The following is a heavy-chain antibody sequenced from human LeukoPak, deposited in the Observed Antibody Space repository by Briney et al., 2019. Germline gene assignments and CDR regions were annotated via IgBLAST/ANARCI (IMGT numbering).Heavy chain of an antibody. CDR3: ARENYGDYQTDNWFDP. CDR1: GGSISSGDYY. Sequence: PSQTLSLTCTVSGGSISSGDYYWSWIRQPPGKGLEWIGYIYYSGSTYYNPSLKSRVTISVGTSKNQFSLKLSSVTAADTAVYYCARENYGDYQTDNWFDPWGQGTLVTVSS. V-gene: IGHV4-30-4*01. D-gene: IGHD4-17*01. CDR2: IYYSGST. J-gene: IGHJ5*02.